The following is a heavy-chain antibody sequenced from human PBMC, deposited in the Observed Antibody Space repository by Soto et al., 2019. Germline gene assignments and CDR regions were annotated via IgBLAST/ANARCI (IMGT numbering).Heavy chain of an antibody. D-gene: IGHD3-10*01. V-gene: IGHV4-30-4*01. CDR1: GASIFSGDYY. Sequence: SETLSLTCTVSGASIFSGDYYWSWIRQPPGKGLEWIGYIYYSESTYYNPSLKSRFTISIDTSNNQFSLRLSSVTAADTAVYYCAREGTYYHGSGFDPWGQGTLVTVSS. J-gene: IGHJ5*02. CDR3: AREGTYYHGSGFDP. CDR2: IYYSEST.